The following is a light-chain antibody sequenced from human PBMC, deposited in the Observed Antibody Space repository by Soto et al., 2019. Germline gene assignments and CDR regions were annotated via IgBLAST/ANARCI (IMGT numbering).Light chain of an antibody. CDR1: TGAVTSGNY. CDR3: LLYYGDAQV. V-gene: IGLV7-43*01. CDR2: TTS. J-gene: IGLJ3*02. Sequence: QAVVTQEPSLTVSPGGTVTLTCASSTGAVTSGNYPNWIQQKPGQAPRSLIHTTSSEHSWTPARFSGSLLGGKAALTLSGVQPEDEADYYSLLYYGDAQVFGGGTQLTVL.